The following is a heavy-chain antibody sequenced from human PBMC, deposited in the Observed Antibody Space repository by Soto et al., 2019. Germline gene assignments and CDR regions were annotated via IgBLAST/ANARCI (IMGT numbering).Heavy chain of an antibody. Sequence: QITLKESGPTLVKPTQTLTLTCTFSGFSLSTSGVGVGWIRQPPGKALEWLALIYWDDDKRYSPSLKSRLTTTKDTSKNQVVLTMTNMDPVDTPTYYCAHSWYCSGGSCYYTYYFDYWGQGTLVTVSS. CDR3: AHSWYCSGGSCYYTYYFDY. D-gene: IGHD2-15*01. V-gene: IGHV2-5*02. CDR2: IYWDDDK. J-gene: IGHJ4*02. CDR1: GFSLSTSGVG.